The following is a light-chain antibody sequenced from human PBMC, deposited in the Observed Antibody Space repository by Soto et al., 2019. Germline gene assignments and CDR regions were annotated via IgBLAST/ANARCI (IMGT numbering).Light chain of an antibody. CDR1: NSNIGRNT. V-gene: IGLV1-44*01. Sequence: QSVLTQPPSASGTPGQRVTISCSGRNSNIGRNTVSWYQQLPGTAPKLLIYFNNQRPSGVPDGFSGSKSGNSASLAISGLQSEDEADYYCASWDDTLNGWVFGGGTQLTVL. J-gene: IGLJ3*02. CDR2: FNN. CDR3: ASWDDTLNGWV.